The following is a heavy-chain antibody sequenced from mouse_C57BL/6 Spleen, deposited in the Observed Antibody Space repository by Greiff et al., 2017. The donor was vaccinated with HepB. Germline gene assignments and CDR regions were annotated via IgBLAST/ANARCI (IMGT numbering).Heavy chain of an antibody. D-gene: IGHD2-4*01. CDR3: AREGGDYDGVDY. Sequence: VQLQQSGPELVKPGASVKISCKASGYSFTGYYMHWVKQSSEKSLEWIGEINPSTGGTSYNQKFKGKATLTVDKSSSTAYMQLKSLTSVDSAVYYCAREGGDYDGVDYWGQGTTLTVSS. V-gene: IGHV1-43*01. J-gene: IGHJ2*01. CDR1: GYSFTGYY. CDR2: INPSTGGT.